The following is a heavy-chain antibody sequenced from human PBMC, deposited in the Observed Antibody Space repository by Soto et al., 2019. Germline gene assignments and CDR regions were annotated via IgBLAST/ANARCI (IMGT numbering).Heavy chain of an antibody. CDR1: GYTLTELS. V-gene: IGHV1-24*01. D-gene: IGHD1-26*01. J-gene: IGHJ3*02. Sequence: ASVKVSCKVSGYTLTELSMHWVRQAPGKGLEWMGGFDPEDGETIYAQKFQGRVTMTEDTSTDTAYMELSSLRSEDTAVYYCATMTYSGSYSAFDIWGQGTMVTVS. CDR2: FDPEDGET. CDR3: ATMTYSGSYSAFDI.